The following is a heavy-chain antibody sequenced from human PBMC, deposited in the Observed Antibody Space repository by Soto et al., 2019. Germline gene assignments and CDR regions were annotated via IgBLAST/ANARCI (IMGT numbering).Heavy chain of an antibody. CDR2: IKQDGSEK. J-gene: IGHJ3*02. D-gene: IGHD1-1*01. V-gene: IGHV3-7*03. CDR3: AKDHSTRNAFDI. Sequence: GGSLRLSCAASGFTFSSYWMSWVRQAPGKGLEWVANIKQDGSEKYYVDSVKGRFTISRDNAKNTLYLQMNSLRAEDTAVYYCAKDHSTRNAFDIWGQGTMVTVSS. CDR1: GFTFSSYW.